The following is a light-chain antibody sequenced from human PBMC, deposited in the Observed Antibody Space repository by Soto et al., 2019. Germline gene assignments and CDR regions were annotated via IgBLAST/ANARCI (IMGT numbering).Light chain of an antibody. CDR1: ESIGNY. CDR2: DAS. Sequence: VVLTQSPATLSLSPGERATLSCRASESIGNYLAWYQQKLGQAPKLLIYDASHRAIGIPGRFSGDGSGTDFTLTISSLEPEDFAVYYCPWRSDWPPPLTFGGGTKVEIK. V-gene: IGKV3-11*01. J-gene: IGKJ4*01. CDR3: PWRSDWPPPLT.